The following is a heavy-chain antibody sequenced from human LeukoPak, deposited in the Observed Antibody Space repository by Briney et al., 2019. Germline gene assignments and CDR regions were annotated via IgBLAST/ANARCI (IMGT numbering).Heavy chain of an antibody. V-gene: IGHV4-30-4*01. CDR3: ARDGVRYGMDV. CDR2: IYYSGST. J-gene: IGHJ6*02. Sequence: SQTLSLTCTVSGGSISSGDYYWSWIRKPPGKGLEWIGYIYYSGSTYYNPSLKSRVTISVDTSKNQFSLKLSSVTAADTAVYYCARDGVRYGMDVWGQGTTVTVSS. D-gene: IGHD3-16*01. CDR1: GGSISSGDYY.